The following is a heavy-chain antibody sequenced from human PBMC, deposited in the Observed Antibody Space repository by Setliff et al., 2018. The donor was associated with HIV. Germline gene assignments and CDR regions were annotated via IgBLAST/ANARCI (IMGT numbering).Heavy chain of an antibody. Sequence: GGSLRLSCAASGFTFDRFWMHWVRQAPGKGLVWVSRVNRDGSSTTYADSVKDRFTISRDNAKNTLYLQMNSLRAEDTAVYYCVRDVYTSNWYLNWFDLWGQGTLVTVSS. D-gene: IGHD6-13*01. CDR3: VRDVYTSNWYLNWFDL. V-gene: IGHV3-74*01. CDR2: VNRDGSST. J-gene: IGHJ5*02. CDR1: GFTFDRFW.